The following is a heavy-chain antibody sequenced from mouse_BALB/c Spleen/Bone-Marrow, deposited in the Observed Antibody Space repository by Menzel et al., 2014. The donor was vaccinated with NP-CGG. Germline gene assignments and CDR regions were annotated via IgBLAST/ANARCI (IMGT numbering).Heavy chain of an antibody. D-gene: IGHD3-1*01. Sequence: EVQVAEAGGGLVKPGASLKLSCAASGFTFSWYAMSWVRQSPEKRLEWVAEISSAGIHTYYPDTVTGRFTISRDNAKNTLYLEMRSLRSEDTAIYYRVRNSLGYFGYWDQDTFLPVST. J-gene: IGHJ2*02. CDR3: VRNSLGYFGY. CDR2: ISSAGIHT. CDR1: GFTFSWYA. V-gene: IGHV5-9-4*01.